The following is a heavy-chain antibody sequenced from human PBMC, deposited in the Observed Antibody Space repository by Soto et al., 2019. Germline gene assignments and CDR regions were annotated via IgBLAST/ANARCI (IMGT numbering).Heavy chain of an antibody. V-gene: IGHV2-5*02. Sequence: QITLKESGPTLVKPTQTLTLTCTFSGFSLSTSGVGVGWIRQPPGKALEWLALIYWDDDKRYSPSLNSRLTITTDTSKIPVVLTMTNMDPVDTATYYCALSTDYYYGMDVWGQGTTVTVSS. CDR2: IYWDDDK. CDR3: ALSTDYYYGMDV. CDR1: GFSLSTSGVG. J-gene: IGHJ6*02.